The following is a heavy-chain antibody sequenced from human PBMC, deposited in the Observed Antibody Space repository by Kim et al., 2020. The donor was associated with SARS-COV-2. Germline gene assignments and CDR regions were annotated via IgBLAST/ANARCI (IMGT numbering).Heavy chain of an antibody. CDR3: ARDLEIAVAGSFDY. J-gene: IGHJ4*02. V-gene: IGHV6-1*01. Sequence: AVSVKSRININPDTSKNQFSLQLNSVTPEDTAVYYCARDLEIAVAGSFDYWGQGTLVTVTS. D-gene: IGHD6-19*01.